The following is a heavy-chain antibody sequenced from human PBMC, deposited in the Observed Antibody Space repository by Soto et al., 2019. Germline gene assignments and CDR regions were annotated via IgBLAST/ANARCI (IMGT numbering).Heavy chain of an antibody. CDR1: GGSITTSTYY. J-gene: IGHJ5*02. CDR3: AVFRNDRTQLFDP. Sequence: QLQLQGSGPGLVKPSETLSLTCDVYGGSITTSTYYWGWIRLPPGKGLECIGAINYSGSTHYSPSHKDLVTMSVDTSKNHFSLKLTSVTAAATAVYYCAVFRNDRTQLFDPWSQGTLVTVSS. D-gene: IGHD1-1*01. CDR2: INYSGST. V-gene: IGHV4-39*02.